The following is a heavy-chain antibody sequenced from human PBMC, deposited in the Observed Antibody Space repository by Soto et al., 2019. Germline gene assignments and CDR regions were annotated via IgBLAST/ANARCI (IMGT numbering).Heavy chain of an antibody. CDR2: ISPRSGGT. CDR3: ARPPGYISDWYYFDL. D-gene: IGHD3-9*01. Sequence: ASVKVSCKASGYTFIDYCMHWVRQAPGQGFEWMGRISPRSGGTNYAQKFQGRVTMTWDTSLNTAYMELSSLISEDTAVYYCARPPGYISDWYYFDLWGQGTLVTVSS. J-gene: IGHJ4*02. V-gene: IGHV1-2*02. CDR1: GYTFIDYC.